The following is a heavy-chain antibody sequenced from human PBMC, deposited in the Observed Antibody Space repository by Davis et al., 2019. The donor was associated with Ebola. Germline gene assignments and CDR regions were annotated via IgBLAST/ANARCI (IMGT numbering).Heavy chain of an antibody. V-gene: IGHV3-7*01. CDR2: IKQDGSEK. CDR1: TYTVTSYW. D-gene: IGHD4-17*01. Sequence: GESLKISCTSSTYTVTSYWMSWVRQAPGKGLEWVANIKQDGSEKYYVDSVKGRFTISRDNAKNSLYLQMNSLRAEDTAVYYCARDDYGDYGYYYYYGMDVWGQGTTVTVSS. J-gene: IGHJ6*02. CDR3: ARDDYGDYGYYYYYGMDV.